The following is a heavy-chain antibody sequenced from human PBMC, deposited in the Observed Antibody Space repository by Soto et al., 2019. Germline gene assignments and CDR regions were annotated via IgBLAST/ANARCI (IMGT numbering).Heavy chain of an antibody. J-gene: IGHJ4*01. CDR1: GFILSDHY. CDR3: VTHDYGDQRGFDF. V-gene: IGHV3-72*01. D-gene: IGHD4-17*01. Sequence: VQLVESGGGLVQPGGSLRLSCATSGFILSDHYMDWVRQAPGKGLEWVGRSRNKVNRYTTEYAASVKGRFTISRDESNKLLYLQMNSLKTEDTALYYCVTHDYGDQRGFDFWGQGTLVTVSS. CDR2: SRNKVNRYTT.